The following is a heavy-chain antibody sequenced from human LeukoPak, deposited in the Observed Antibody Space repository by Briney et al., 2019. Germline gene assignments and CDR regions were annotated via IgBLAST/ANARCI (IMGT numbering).Heavy chain of an antibody. J-gene: IGHJ5*02. D-gene: IGHD6-13*01. V-gene: IGHV3-7*01. CDR3: ARGIATGIDFFDP. Sequence: GGPLRLSCAASGFTFGSYWMTWVRQAPGKGLEWVADIDQGGSEQYYVDSVKGRFTISRDNAKNSLYLQINSLRAEDTAVYYCARGIATGIDFFDPWGQGTLVTVSS. CDR1: GFTFGSYW. CDR2: IDQGGSEQ.